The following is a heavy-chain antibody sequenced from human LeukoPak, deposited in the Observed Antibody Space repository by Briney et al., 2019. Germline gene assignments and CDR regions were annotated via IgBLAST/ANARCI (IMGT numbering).Heavy chain of an antibody. D-gene: IGHD2-2*01. CDR1: GGSISSYY. CDR3: ARVIVVVPAAHYYYMDV. J-gene: IGHJ6*03. Sequence: SETLSLTCTVSGGSISSYYWSWIRQPAGKGLEWIGRIYTSGSTNYNPSLKSRVTMSVDTSKNQFSLKLSSVTAADTAVYYCARVIVVVPAAHYYYMDVWGKGTTVTVSS. V-gene: IGHV4-4*07. CDR2: IYTSGST.